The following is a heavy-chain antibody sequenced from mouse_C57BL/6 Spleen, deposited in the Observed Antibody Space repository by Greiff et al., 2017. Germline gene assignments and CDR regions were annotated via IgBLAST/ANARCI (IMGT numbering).Heavy chain of an antibody. Sequence: VQLQQSGAELMKPGASVKLSCKATGYTFTGYWIEWVKQRPGHGLEWIGEILPGSGSTNYNEKFKGKATFTADTSSNTAYLQLSGLTTEDSAIYYCAITYSKGGRYYYAMDYWGQGTSVTVSS. CDR1: GYTFTGYW. D-gene: IGHD2-5*01. CDR2: ILPGSGST. J-gene: IGHJ4*01. CDR3: AITYSKGGRYYYAMDY. V-gene: IGHV1-9*01.